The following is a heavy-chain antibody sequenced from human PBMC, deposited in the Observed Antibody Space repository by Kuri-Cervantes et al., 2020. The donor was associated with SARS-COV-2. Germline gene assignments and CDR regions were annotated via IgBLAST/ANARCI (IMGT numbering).Heavy chain of an antibody. CDR2: INWNGGST. J-gene: IGHJ4*02. Sequence: GSLRLSCAASGFTFDDYGMSWVRQAPGKGLEWVSGINWNGGSTGYADSVKGRFTISRDNAKNSLYLQMNSLRAEDTALYYCARGGYSSGWFAYYFDYWGQGTLVTVSS. CDR1: GFTFDDYG. D-gene: IGHD6-19*01. V-gene: IGHV3-20*04. CDR3: ARGGYSSGWFAYYFDY.